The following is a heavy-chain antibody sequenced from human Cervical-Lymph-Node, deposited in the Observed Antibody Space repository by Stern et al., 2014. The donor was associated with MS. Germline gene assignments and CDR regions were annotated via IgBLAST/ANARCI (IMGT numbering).Heavy chain of an antibody. CDR2: IISILGTT. CDR3: ARDRSLGVTPFFDI. J-gene: IGHJ4*02. D-gene: IGHD3-22*01. CDR1: GGTFRNYG. Sequence: QVQLGQSGAEVKKPGSSVKVSCKASGGTFRNYGIAWVRQASGQGLEWRGGIISILGTTTYAQKFQGRVTITADDFSTTVYMELSSLRSEDTAVYYCARDRSLGVTPFFDIWGQGTLVTVSS. V-gene: IGHV1-69*01.